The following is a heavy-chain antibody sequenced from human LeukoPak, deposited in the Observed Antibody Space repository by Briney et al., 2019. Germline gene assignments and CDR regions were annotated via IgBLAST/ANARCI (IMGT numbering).Heavy chain of an antibody. CDR1: GFSFSSYG. D-gene: IGHD3-10*01. Sequence: GGSLRLSCAASGFSFSSYGMHWVRQAPGKGLEWVAVVSSDGSIDYYADSVRGRFTVSRDISRNTLYLQMNSLRAEDTAVYYCARVLSGRGSLYDYYYYMDVWGKGTTVTISS. V-gene: IGHV3-30*03. J-gene: IGHJ6*03. CDR3: ARVLSGRGSLYDYYYYMDV. CDR2: VSSDGSID.